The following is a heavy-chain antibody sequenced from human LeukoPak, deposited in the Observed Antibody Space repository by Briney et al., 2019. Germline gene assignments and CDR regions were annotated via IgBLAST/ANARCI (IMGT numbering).Heavy chain of an antibody. CDR2: IKEDGSEK. V-gene: IGHV3-7*05. CDR1: GFTFSGNW. D-gene: IGHD5-18*01. CDR3: AKIGYNYAYDY. Sequence: GGSLRLSCVASGFTFSGNWMSWVRQAPGKGLEWVANIKEDGSEKYYVDSVKGRLTISRDNAKNSLYLQMNSLRAEDTAMYYCAKIGYNYAYDYLGQGTLVTVSS. J-gene: IGHJ4*02.